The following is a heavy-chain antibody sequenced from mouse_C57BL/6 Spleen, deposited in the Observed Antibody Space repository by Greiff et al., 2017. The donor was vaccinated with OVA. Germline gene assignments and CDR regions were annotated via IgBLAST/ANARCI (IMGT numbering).Heavy chain of an antibody. CDR2: IDPSDSYT. CDR3: LYYGSSYSYYFDY. V-gene: IGHV1-59*01. Sequence: QVQLQQPGAELVRPGTSVTLSCKASGYTFTSYWMHWVKQRPGQGLEWIGVIDPSDSYTNYNQKFKGKATLTVDTSSSTAYMQLSSLTSEDSAVYYCLYYGSSYSYYFDYWGKGTTLTVAS. CDR1: GYTFTSYW. D-gene: IGHD1-1*01. J-gene: IGHJ2*01.